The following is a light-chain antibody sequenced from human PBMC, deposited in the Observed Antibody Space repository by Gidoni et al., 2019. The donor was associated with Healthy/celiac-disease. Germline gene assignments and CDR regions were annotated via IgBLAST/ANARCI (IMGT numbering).Light chain of an antibody. V-gene: IGKV1-39*01. CDR2: AAS. CDR1: QSISSY. J-gene: IGKJ3*01. CDR3: QQSYSTPLT. Sequence: DIQMTQSPSSLSASVGDRVTITGRASQSISSYLNWYQQKPEKAPKLMIYAASSLQSGVPSRFSGSGSGTDFTLTIRRLQPEDFATYYCQQSYSTPLTFGPGTKVDIK.